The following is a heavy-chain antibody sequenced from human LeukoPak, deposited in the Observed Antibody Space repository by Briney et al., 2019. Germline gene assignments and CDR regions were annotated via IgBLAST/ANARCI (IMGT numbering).Heavy chain of an antibody. CDR2: INPSGGST. CDR3: ARVGGGSSTVGWFDP. V-gene: IGHV1-46*01. J-gene: IGHJ5*02. D-gene: IGHD1-26*01. CDR1: GYTFTSYY. Sequence: ASVKVSCKASGYTFTSYYMHWVRQAPGQGLEWMGIINPSGGSTSYAQKFQGRVTMTRDMSTSTVYMELSSLRSEDTAVYYCARVGGGSSTVGWFDPWGQGTLVTVSS.